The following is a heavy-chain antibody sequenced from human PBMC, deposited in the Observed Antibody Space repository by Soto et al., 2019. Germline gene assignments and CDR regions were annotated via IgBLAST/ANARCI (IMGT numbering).Heavy chain of an antibody. D-gene: IGHD6-13*01. J-gene: IGHJ4*02. CDR2: IIPIFGTA. V-gene: IGHV1-69*13. CDR3: ARDPLRGSSWYG. CDR1: GGTFSSYA. Sequence: SVKVSCKASGGTFSSYAISWVRQAPGQGLEWMGGIIPIFGTANYAQKFQGRVTITADESTSTAYMELSSLRSEDTAVYYCARDPLRGSSWYGWGQGTLVTVSS.